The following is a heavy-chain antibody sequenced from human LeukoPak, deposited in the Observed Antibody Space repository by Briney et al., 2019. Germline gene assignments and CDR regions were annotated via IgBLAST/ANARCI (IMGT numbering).Heavy chain of an antibody. CDR2: VIPILGIA. CDR3: ARRITMIGDAFDI. D-gene: IGHD3-22*01. Sequence: GASAKVSCKASGGTFSSYAISWVRQAPGQGLEWMERVIPILGIANYAQKFQGRVTITADKSTSTAYMELSSLRSEDTAVYYCARRITMIGDAFDIWGQGTMVTVSS. J-gene: IGHJ3*02. V-gene: IGHV1-69*04. CDR1: GGTFSSYA.